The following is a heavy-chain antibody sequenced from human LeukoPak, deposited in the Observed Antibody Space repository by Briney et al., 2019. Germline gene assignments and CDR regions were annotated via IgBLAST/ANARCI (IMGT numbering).Heavy chain of an antibody. J-gene: IGHJ4*02. D-gene: IGHD6-19*01. CDR1: GGSFSGYY. Sequence: SETLSLTCAVYGGSFSGYYWSWIRQPPGKGLEWIGEINHSGSTNYDPSLKSRVTISVDTSKNQFSLKLSSVTAAATAVYYCASDPTEAGTPVGYWGQGTLVTVSS. CDR2: INHSGST. CDR3: ASDPTEAGTPVGY. V-gene: IGHV4-34*01.